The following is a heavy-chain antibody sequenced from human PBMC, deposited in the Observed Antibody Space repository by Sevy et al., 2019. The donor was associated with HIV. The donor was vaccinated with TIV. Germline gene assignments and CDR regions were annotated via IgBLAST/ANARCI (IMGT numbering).Heavy chain of an antibody. Sequence: GGSLRLSCAASGFGFSNYWMHGVRQVPRKGLVWVSRINSDGSSTSYADFVKGRFTISRDNAENTLYLQMNSLRAEDTALYYCARDPAMPPRGYWGQGTLVTVSS. J-gene: IGHJ4*02. D-gene: IGHD2-2*01. V-gene: IGHV3-74*01. CDR1: GFGFSNYW. CDR3: ARDPAMPPRGY. CDR2: INSDGSST.